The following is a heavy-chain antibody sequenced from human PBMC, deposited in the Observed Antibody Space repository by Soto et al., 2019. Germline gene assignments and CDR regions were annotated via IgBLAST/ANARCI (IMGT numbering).Heavy chain of an antibody. CDR1: SGSISSSNW. CDR2: IYHSGST. J-gene: IGHJ5*02. Sequence: SETLSLTCAVSSGSISSSNWWSWVRQPPGKGLEWIGEIYHSGSTNYNPSLKSRVTISVDKSKNQFSLKLSSVTAADTAVYYCARAGIAAAGIQFTNWFDPWGQGTLVTVSS. V-gene: IGHV4-4*02. CDR3: ARAGIAAAGIQFTNWFDP. D-gene: IGHD6-13*01.